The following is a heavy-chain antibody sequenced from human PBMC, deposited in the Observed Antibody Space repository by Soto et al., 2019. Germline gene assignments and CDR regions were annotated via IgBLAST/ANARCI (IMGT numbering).Heavy chain of an antibody. J-gene: IGHJ3*02. Sequence: SVKVSCKASGFTFTSSAVQWVRQARGQRLEWIGWIVVGSGNTNYAQKFQERVTITRDMSTSTAYMELSSLRSEDTAVYYCAAAGDNWNDVGAFDIWGQGTMVTVSS. V-gene: IGHV1-58*01. CDR3: AAAGDNWNDVGAFDI. CDR1: GFTFTSSA. D-gene: IGHD1-20*01. CDR2: IVVGSGNT.